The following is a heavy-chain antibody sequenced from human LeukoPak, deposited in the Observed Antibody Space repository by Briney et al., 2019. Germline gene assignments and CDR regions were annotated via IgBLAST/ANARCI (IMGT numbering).Heavy chain of an antibody. CDR2: ISGSGGTT. CDR1: GVNGSNYD. J-gene: IGHJ4*02. CDR3: AKDLGNWIRVYFDY. Sequence: GGALRLSRANSGVNGSNYDMDWVRQATGKGLEWVSSISGSGGTTNYADSVRGRFTISRDHSENTLYLQMNSLRADDTAVYYCAKDLGNWIRVYFDYWGQGTLVTVSS. V-gene: IGHV3-23*01. D-gene: IGHD1-1*01.